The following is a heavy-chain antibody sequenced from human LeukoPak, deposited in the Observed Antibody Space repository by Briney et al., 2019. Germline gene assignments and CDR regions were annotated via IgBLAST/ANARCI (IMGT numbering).Heavy chain of an antibody. CDR2: INSDGSST. D-gene: IGHD2-8*02. Sequence: TGGSLRLSCAASGFTFSSYWMHWVRQTPEKGLVWVSRINSDGSSTNYADSVKGRFTISRDNAKNTLYLQMNSLRADDTAVYYCARVSSTGWLPFDYWGQGTLVTVSS. CDR3: ARVSSTGWLPFDY. CDR1: GFTFSSYW. V-gene: IGHV3-74*01. J-gene: IGHJ4*02.